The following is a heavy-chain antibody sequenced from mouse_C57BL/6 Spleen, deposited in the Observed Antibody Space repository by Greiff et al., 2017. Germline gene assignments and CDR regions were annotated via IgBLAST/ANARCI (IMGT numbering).Heavy chain of an antibody. J-gene: IGHJ2*01. D-gene: IGHD1-1*01. CDR3: ARDGPITTVVATDYFDY. CDR2: ISDGGSYT. CDR1: GFTFSSYA. V-gene: IGHV5-4*01. Sequence: EVHLVESGGGLVKPGGSLKLSCAASGFTFSSYAMSWVRQTPEKRLEWVATISDGGSYTYYPDNVKGRFTISRDNAKNNLYLQMSHLKSEDTAMYYCARDGPITTVVATDYFDYWGQGTTLTVSS.